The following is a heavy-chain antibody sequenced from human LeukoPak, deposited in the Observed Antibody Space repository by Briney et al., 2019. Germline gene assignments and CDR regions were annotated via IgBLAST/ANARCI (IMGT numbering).Heavy chain of an antibody. D-gene: IGHD1-26*01. V-gene: IGHV4-4*07. J-gene: IGHJ4*02. CDR3: ARENSGSYREFDY. CDR2: IYPSGST. CDR1: GGSISGYY. Sequence: SETLSLTCTVSGGSISGYYWTWIRQPAGKGLEWIGRIYPSGSTNYNPSLKSRVTMSVDTSKNQFTLKLSSVTAADTAVYYCARENSGSYREFDYWGQGTLVTVSS.